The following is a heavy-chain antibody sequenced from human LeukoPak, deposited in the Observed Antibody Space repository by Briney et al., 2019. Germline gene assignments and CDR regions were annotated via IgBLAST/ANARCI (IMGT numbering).Heavy chain of an antibody. Sequence: ASVKVSCKASGYSFTDYYMHWLRQAPGQGLEWMGWINPKSGGTIHAQKFQGRVTMTRNTSISTAYMELSSLRSEDTAVYYCARGRGGRYCTNGVCYSLLYWGQGTLVTVSS. V-gene: IGHV1-2*02. CDR1: GYSFTDYY. D-gene: IGHD2-8*01. J-gene: IGHJ4*02. CDR3: ARGRGGRYCTNGVCYSLLY. CDR2: INPKSGGT.